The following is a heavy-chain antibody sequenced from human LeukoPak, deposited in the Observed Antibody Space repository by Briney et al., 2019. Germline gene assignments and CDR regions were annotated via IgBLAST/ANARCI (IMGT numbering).Heavy chain of an antibody. CDR3: AKSETYYDILTGYYFAPYFDY. CDR2: IRDDGSNK. D-gene: IGHD3-9*01. J-gene: IGHJ4*02. V-gene: IGHV3-30*02. Sequence: PGGSLRLSCAASGFTLSSYGMQWVRQDPGDGLEWVAFIRDDGSNKYYAGSVKGRFTISRDNSKNTLYLQMNSLRAEDTAGYYCAKSETYYDILTGYYFAPYFDYWGQGTLVTVSS. CDR1: GFTLSSYG.